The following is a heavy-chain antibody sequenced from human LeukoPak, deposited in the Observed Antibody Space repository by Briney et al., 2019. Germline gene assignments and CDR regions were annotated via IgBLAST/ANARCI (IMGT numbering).Heavy chain of an antibody. CDR3: ARPGANGTTYSSDY. J-gene: IGHJ4*02. D-gene: IGHD1-1*01. V-gene: IGHV3-11*01. Sequence: GGSLRLSCAASGFSLIDNYMSWIRQAPGKGLEWVSYISSSGTTIYYADSVKGRFTISRDHAKNSLYLQMNSLRAEDTAVYYCARPGANGTTYSSDYWGQGTLVSVSS. CDR2: ISSSGTTI. CDR1: GFSLIDNY.